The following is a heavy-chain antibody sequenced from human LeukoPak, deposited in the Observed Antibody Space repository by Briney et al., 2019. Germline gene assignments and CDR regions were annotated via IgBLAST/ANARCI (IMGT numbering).Heavy chain of an antibody. CDR3: ARMSTGQDT. D-gene: IGHD5/OR15-5a*01. CDR1: ITSFSSYY. CDR2: VNHSGYT. Sequence: SETLSLTCAVSITSFSSYYWSWIRQPPGKGLEWIGEVNHSGYTNDNPSLKSRVTISVDTSKNQFSLRLRSVTAADTGVYFCARMSTGQDTSGQGTLVTVSS. V-gene: IGHV4-34*01. J-gene: IGHJ5*02.